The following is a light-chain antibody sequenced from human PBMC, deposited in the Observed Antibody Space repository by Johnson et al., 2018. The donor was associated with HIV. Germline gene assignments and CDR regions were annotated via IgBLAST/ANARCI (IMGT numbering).Light chain of an antibody. Sequence: HSVLTQPPSVSVAPGQKVTISCSGSSSNIGNKYVSWYQQLPGRAPKLLIYENTKRPSGIPDRFFGSKSGTSATLDITGLQTGDEGDYYCGAWDSSLNAYVFGAGTKVTVL. CDR3: GAWDSSLNAYV. J-gene: IGLJ1*01. CDR2: ENT. V-gene: IGLV1-51*02. CDR1: SSNIGNKY.